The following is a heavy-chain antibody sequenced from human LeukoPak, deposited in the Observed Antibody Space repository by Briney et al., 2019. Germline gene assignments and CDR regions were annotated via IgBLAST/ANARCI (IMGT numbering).Heavy chain of an antibody. CDR2: INPNSGGT. Sequence: ASMKVSCKASGYTFTGYYMHWVRQAPGQGLEWMGWINPNSGGTNYAQKFQGRVTMTRDTSISTAYMELSRLRSDDTAVYYCARDRGYDSSGYFGRYNWFDPWGQGTLVTVSS. CDR1: GYTFTGYY. CDR3: ARDRGYDSSGYFGRYNWFDP. V-gene: IGHV1-2*02. J-gene: IGHJ5*02. D-gene: IGHD3-22*01.